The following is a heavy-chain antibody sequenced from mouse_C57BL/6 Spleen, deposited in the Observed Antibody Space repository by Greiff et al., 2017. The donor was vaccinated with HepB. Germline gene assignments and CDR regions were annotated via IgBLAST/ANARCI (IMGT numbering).Heavy chain of an antibody. D-gene: IGHD1-1*01. J-gene: IGHJ4*01. CDR3: AREGFITTVVATYYYAMDY. CDR1: GYSFTGYY. Sequence: EVKLMESGPELVKPGASVKISCKASGYSFTGYYMNWVKQSPEKSLEWIGEINPSTGGTTYNQKFKAKATLTVDKSSSTAYMQLKSLTSEDSAVYYCAREGFITTVVATYYYAMDYWGQGTSVTVSS. V-gene: IGHV1-42*01. CDR2: INPSTGGT.